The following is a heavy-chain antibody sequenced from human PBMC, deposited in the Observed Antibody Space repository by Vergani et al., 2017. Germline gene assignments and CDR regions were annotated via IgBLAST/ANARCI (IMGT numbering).Heavy chain of an antibody. V-gene: IGHV3-23*01. CDR3: ARGNYYGSGTYVDP. D-gene: IGHD3-10*01. CDR1: GFTFSSYA. Sequence: EVQLLESGGGLVQPGWSLRLSCAASGFTFSSYAMSWVRQAPGKGLEWVSVISGSGGSTYYADSVKGRFTISRDNSKNTLHLQINNLRVEDTAVYYCARGNYYGSGTYVDPWGQGTLVTVSS. J-gene: IGHJ5*02. CDR2: ISGSGGST.